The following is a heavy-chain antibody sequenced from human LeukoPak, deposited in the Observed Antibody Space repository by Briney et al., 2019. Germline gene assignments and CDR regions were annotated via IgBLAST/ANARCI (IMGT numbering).Heavy chain of an antibody. CDR1: GFTFSIDG. Sequence: GGSLRLSCAASGFTFSIDGMSWVRQAPGRGLEWVSAMSGSGGSTYYADSVKGRFTISRDNSKNTLYLQMNSLRAEDTAVYYCAKDGYYDSSAYYYVRYFDLWGRGTLVTVSS. V-gene: IGHV3-23*01. CDR3: AKDGYYDSSAYYYVRYFDL. CDR2: MSGSGGST. D-gene: IGHD3-22*01. J-gene: IGHJ2*01.